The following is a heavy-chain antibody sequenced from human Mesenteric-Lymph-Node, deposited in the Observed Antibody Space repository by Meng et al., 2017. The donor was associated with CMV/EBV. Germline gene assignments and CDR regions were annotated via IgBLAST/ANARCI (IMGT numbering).Heavy chain of an antibody. J-gene: IGHJ4*02. V-gene: IGHV3-11*01. CDR1: GLTFRDYY. Sequence: GGSLRLSCAASGLTFRDYYMSWIRQAPGKGLEWVSYISSSGYTIYYADSVRGRFTFSRDNAKNSLYLQMNSLRAEDTAVYYCARGVGANYYFDYWGRGALVTVSS. CDR3: ARGVGANYYFDY. D-gene: IGHD1-26*01. CDR2: ISSSGYTI.